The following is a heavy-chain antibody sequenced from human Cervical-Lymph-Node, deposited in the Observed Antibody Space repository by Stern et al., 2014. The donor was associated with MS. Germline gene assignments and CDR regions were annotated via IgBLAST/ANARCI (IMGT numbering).Heavy chain of an antibody. V-gene: IGHV3-66*02. D-gene: IGHD1-26*01. CDR2: LFSGGST. Sequence: VQLGQSGGGLVQPGGSLRLSCAASGFTVSYHYLSWVRQAPGKGLAWVSVLFSGGSTYYADSVKGRFTISRDSSKNTLYLQMNSLRVEDTAVYYCARSWEPPTLDYWGQGTLVTVSS. J-gene: IGHJ4*02. CDR1: GFTVSYHY. CDR3: ARSWEPPTLDY.